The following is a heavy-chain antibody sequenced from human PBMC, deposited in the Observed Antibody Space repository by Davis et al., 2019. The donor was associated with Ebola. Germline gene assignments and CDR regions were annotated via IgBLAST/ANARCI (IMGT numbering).Heavy chain of an antibody. Sequence: GGSLRLSCAASGFTFSSYGMHWVRQAPGKGLEWVAVISYDGSNKYYADSVKGRFTISRDNAKNSLYLQMNSLRDEDTAVYYCAREGLGMITFGGVIVKPSFDYWGQGTLVTVSS. D-gene: IGHD3-16*02. V-gene: IGHV3-30*03. J-gene: IGHJ4*02. CDR1: GFTFSSYG. CDR2: ISYDGSNK. CDR3: AREGLGMITFGGVIVKPSFDY.